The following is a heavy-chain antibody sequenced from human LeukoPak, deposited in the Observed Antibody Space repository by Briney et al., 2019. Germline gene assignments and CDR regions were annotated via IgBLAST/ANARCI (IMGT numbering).Heavy chain of an antibody. CDR1: GFTVSSNY. V-gene: IGHV3-23*01. CDR2: ISGSGGST. D-gene: IGHD3-3*01. J-gene: IGHJ3*02. CDR3: AKDKTASHYDFWSGYSLAFDI. Sequence: GGSLRLSCAASGFTVSSNYMSWVRQAPGKGLEWVSAISGSGGSTYYADSVKGRFTISRDNSKNTLYLQMNSLRAEDTAVYYCAKDKTASHYDFWSGYSLAFDIWGQGTMVTVSS.